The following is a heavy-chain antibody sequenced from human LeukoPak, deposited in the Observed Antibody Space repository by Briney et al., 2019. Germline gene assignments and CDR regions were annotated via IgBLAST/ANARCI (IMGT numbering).Heavy chain of an antibody. J-gene: IGHJ1*01. CDR3: AKDRFFHNSSGFVYFQH. Sequence: PGRSLRLSCAASGFTFSSYAMHWVRQAPGKGLEWVAVISYDGSNKYYADSVKGRFTISRDNSKNTLYLQMNSLRAEDTAVYYCAKDRFFHNSSGFVYFQHWGQGTLVTVSS. D-gene: IGHD3-22*01. CDR2: ISYDGSNK. CDR1: GFTFSSYA. V-gene: IGHV3-30-3*01.